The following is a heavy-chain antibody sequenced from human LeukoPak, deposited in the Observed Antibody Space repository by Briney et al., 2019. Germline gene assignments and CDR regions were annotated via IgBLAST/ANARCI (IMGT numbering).Heavy chain of an antibody. Sequence: PSETLSLTCTVSGGSISSGSYYWSWIRQPAGKGLEWIGRIYTSGSANYNPSLKSRVTISVDTSKNQFSLKLSSVTAADTAVYYCARERVYYYDSSGYYYYFDYWGQGTLVTVSS. V-gene: IGHV4-61*02. CDR1: GGSISSGSYY. CDR3: ARERVYYYDSSGYYYYFDY. D-gene: IGHD3-22*01. J-gene: IGHJ4*02. CDR2: IYTSGSA.